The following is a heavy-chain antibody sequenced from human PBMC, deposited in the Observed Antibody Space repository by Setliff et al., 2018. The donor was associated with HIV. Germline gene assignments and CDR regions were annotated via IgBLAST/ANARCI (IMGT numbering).Heavy chain of an antibody. D-gene: IGHD1-20*01. CDR1: GSSISSGYF. V-gene: IGHV4-38-2*02. CDR3: TREGPRITGTGGAFDT. Sequence: PSETLSLTCAVSGSSISSGYFWGWVRQPPGKGLEWIANIHHSGNTYYNPSLKSRGTISVETSTNQFSLKLNAVTATDTAVYYCTREGPRITGTGGAFDTWGQGTMVTVSS. J-gene: IGHJ3*02. CDR2: IHHSGNT.